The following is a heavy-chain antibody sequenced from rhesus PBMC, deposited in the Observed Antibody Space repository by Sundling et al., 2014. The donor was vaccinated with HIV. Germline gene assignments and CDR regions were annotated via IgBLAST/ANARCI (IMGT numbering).Heavy chain of an antibody. V-gene: IGHV3-134*01. CDR3: NRDSQRSNWGWVDY. Sequence: EVQLVESGGGLVQPGGSLRLSCAASGFTFDDYAMSWVRQAPGKGLEWVSRISWNSYTIYYADSVKGRFTISRDNAKNSLFLQMDRLRPEDTAVYYCNRDSQRSNWGWVDYWGQGILVTVSS. CDR1: GFTFDDYA. D-gene: IGHD7-45*01. CDR2: ISWNSYTI. J-gene: IGHJ4*01.